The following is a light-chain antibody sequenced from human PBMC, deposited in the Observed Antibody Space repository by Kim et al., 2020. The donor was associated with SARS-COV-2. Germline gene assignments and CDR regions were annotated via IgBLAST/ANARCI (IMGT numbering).Light chain of an antibody. Sequence: VVMTQYPLSLPVALGQPASISCRSSQSLEYDDGNTYLNWFQQRPGQSPRRLIYEVSKRDSAVPDRVNGSESDTGFTLTVSSREAEGVCVYYCMQGTHFTYTFGQGTKLEI. J-gene: IGKJ2*01. CDR1: QSLEYDDGNTY. CDR2: EVS. CDR3: MQGTHFTYT. V-gene: IGKV2-30*01.